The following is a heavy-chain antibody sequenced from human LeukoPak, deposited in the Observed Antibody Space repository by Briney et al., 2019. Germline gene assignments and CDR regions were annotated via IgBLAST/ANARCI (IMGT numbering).Heavy chain of an antibody. CDR3: ARAPGSGSLDV. CDR2: IYHSGST. Sequence: SETLSLTCTVSGYSISSGYYWGWIRQPPGKRLEWIGSIYHSGSTYYNPSLKSRVTISVDTSKNQFSLKLSSVTAADTAVYYCARAPGSGSLDVWGKGTTVTVSS. CDR1: GYSISSGYY. J-gene: IGHJ6*04. D-gene: IGHD1-26*01. V-gene: IGHV4-38-2*02.